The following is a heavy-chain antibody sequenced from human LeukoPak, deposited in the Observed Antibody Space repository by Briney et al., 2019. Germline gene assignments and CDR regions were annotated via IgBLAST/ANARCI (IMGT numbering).Heavy chain of an antibody. Sequence: VASVKVSCKASGYTFTTHDINWVRQATGQGLEWLGWMSPNSGDTGYAQKFQGGVTMTSDSSISTAYMELSSLRSEDTAIYYCVRTPPNWGFDYWGQGTLVTVSS. J-gene: IGHJ4*02. D-gene: IGHD7-27*01. CDR2: MSPNSGDT. CDR1: GYTFTTHD. V-gene: IGHV1-8*01. CDR3: VRTPPNWGFDY.